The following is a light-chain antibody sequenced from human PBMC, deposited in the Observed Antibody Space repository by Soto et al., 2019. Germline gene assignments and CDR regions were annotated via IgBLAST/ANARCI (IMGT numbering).Light chain of an antibody. CDR1: SSDVGSYNL. CDR2: GGS. J-gene: IGLJ1*01. Sequence: QSVLTQPASVSGSPGQSITISCTGTSSDVGSYNLVSWYQKHPGQAPKVMIYGGSKRPSGVTNRFSGSQSGNTASLTISGLQAEDEADYYRCSYAGSSTYVFGTGTKLTVL. CDR3: CSYAGSSTYV. V-gene: IGLV2-23*01.